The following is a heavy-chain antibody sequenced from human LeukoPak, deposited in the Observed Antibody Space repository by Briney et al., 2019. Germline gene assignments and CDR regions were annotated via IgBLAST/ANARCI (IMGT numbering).Heavy chain of an antibody. Sequence: GGSLRLSCAASGFSFSNSAMHWVRQAPGKGLEWVALTSYDGRNYFYADSVKGRFTISRDNAKNSLYLQMNSLEAEDTAVYYCARIGYSSSGFDYWGQGTLVTVSS. CDR3: ARIGYSSSGFDY. D-gene: IGHD6-6*01. CDR1: GFSFSNSA. V-gene: IGHV3-30*04. CDR2: TSYDGRNY. J-gene: IGHJ4*02.